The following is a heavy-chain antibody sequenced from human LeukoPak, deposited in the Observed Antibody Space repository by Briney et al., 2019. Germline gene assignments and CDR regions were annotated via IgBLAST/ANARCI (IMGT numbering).Heavy chain of an antibody. Sequence: SETLSLTCAVYGGSFSGYYWSWIRQPPGKGLEWIGEINHSGSTNYNPSLKGRVTISVDTSKNQFSLKLSSVTAADTAVYYCARGYYDYVWGSYRQRYFDYWGQGTLVTVSS. CDR3: ARGYYDYVWGSYRQRYFDY. CDR2: INHSGST. J-gene: IGHJ4*02. D-gene: IGHD3-16*02. V-gene: IGHV4-34*01. CDR1: GGSFSGYY.